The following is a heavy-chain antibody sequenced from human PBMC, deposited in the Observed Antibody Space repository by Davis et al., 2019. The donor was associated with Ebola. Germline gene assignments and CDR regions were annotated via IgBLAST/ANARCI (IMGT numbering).Heavy chain of an antibody. CDR1: GFTFSSYG. J-gene: IGHJ4*02. Sequence: PGGSLRLSCAAPGFTFSSYGMHWVRLAPGKGLEWVSYISGSSSTMYYADSVKGRFTISRDNAKTSLYLQMNSLRDEDTAVYYCARDDYSVFDYWGQGTLVTVSS. D-gene: IGHD4-11*01. V-gene: IGHV3-48*02. CDR2: ISGSSSTM. CDR3: ARDDYSVFDY.